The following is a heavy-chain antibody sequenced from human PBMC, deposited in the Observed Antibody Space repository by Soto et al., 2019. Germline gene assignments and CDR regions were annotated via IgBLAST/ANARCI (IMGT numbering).Heavy chain of an antibody. CDR3: ARDRHYDYFWGSYRGCGFGLRYLLDL. V-gene: IGHV1-8*01. Sequence: ASVKVSCKASGYTFTSYAINSVRQATGQGLEWMGWMNPNSGNTGYAQKFQGWVTMTRDTSISTAYMELSRLRSDDTAVYYCARDRHYDYFWGSYRGCGFGLRYLLDLLGQGSLVPVSS. J-gene: IGHJ5*02. D-gene: IGHD3-16*02. CDR1: GYTFTSYA. CDR2: MNPNSGNT.